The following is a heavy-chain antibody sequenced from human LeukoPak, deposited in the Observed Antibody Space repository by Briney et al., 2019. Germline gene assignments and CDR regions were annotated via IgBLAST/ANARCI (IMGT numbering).Heavy chain of an antibody. V-gene: IGHV4-59*01. CDR2: IYYTGST. Sequence: SETLSLTCTDSGGSISSYYWSWIRRPPGKGLEWIGYIYYTGSTDYNPSLKSRVAISVDTSKNQFSLKLSSVTAADTAVYYCARGSKAAPGTFDYWGQGTLVTVSS. CDR1: GGSISSYY. J-gene: IGHJ4*02. D-gene: IGHD6-13*01. CDR3: ARGSKAAPGTFDY.